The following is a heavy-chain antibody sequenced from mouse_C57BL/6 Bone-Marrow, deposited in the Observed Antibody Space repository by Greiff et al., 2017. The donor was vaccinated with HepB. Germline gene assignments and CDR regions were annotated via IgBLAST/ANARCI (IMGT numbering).Heavy chain of an antibody. CDR3: ARSTPYYYGSRDFDY. Sequence: EVQLQQSGPELVKPGASVKIPCKASGYTFTDYNMDWVKQSHGKSLEWIGDINPNNGGTIYNQKFKGKATLTVDKSSSTAYMELRSLTSEDTAVYYCARSTPYYYGSRDFDYWGQGTTLTVSS. D-gene: IGHD1-1*01. CDR2: INPNNGGT. CDR1: GYTFTDYN. J-gene: IGHJ2*01. V-gene: IGHV1-18*01.